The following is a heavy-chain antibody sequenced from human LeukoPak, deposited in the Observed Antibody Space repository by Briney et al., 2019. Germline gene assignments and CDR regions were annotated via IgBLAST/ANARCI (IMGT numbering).Heavy chain of an antibody. D-gene: IGHD3-22*01. Sequence: ASVKLSCKASGGTFSSYAISWVRQAAGQGLEWMGGIIPIFGTANYAQKFQGRVTITADESTSTAYMELSSLRSEDTAVYYCATAAYSYDGSAYWGGYYYYYYMDVWGKGTTVTVS. J-gene: IGHJ6*03. V-gene: IGHV1-69*13. CDR3: ATAAYSYDGSAYWGGYYYYYYMDV. CDR1: GGTFSSYA. CDR2: IIPIFGTA.